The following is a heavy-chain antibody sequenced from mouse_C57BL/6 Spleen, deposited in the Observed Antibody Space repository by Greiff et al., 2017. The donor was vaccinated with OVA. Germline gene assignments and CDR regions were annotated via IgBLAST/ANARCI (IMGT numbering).Heavy chain of an antibody. CDR2: IDPSDSYT. Sequence: QVQLKQPGAELVKPGASVKLSCKASGYTFTSYWMQWVKQRPGQGLEWIGEIDPSDSYTNYNQKFKGKATLTVDTSSSTAYMQLSSLTSEDSAVYYCARGNDGYYGGFYYFDYWGQGTTLTVSS. D-gene: IGHD2-3*01. V-gene: IGHV1-50*01. CDR3: ARGNDGYYGGFYYFDY. CDR1: GYTFTSYW. J-gene: IGHJ2*01.